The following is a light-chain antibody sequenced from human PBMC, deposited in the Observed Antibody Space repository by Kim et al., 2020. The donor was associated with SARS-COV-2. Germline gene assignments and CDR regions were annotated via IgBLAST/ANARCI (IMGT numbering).Light chain of an antibody. J-gene: IGLJ3*02. CDR1: SLRSYY. CDR2: GKN. V-gene: IGLV3-19*01. Sequence: LGQTVRITCQGDSLRSYYASWYQQKPGQAPVLVIYGKNNRPSGIPDRFSGSSSGNTASLTITGAQAEDEADYYCNSRDSSGNHRWVFGGGTQLTVL. CDR3: NSRDSSGNHRWV.